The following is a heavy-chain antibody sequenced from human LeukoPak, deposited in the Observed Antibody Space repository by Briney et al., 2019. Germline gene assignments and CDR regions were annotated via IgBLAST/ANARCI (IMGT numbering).Heavy chain of an antibody. D-gene: IGHD6-6*01. CDR3: ARAYSSSSEANFDY. J-gene: IGHJ4*02. Sequence: GGSLRLSCAASGFIFSNYGMHWVRQAPGKGLDWVAVIWYDGSRIYYADSVKGRFTISRDNSKNTLYLQMSSLRAEDTAVYYCARAYSSSSEANFDYWGQGTLVTVSS. CDR2: IWYDGSRI. V-gene: IGHV3-33*01. CDR1: GFIFSNYG.